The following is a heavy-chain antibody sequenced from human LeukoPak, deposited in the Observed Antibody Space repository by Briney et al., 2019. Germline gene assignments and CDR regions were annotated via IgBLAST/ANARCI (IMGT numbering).Heavy chain of an antibody. V-gene: IGHV3-30-3*01. J-gene: IGHJ4*02. Sequence: GGSLRLSCAASGFTFSGYAMHWVRQAPGKGLEWVAVISYDGSNKYYADSVKGRFTISRDNSKNTLYLQMNSLRAEDTAVYYCAREAGTILYWGQGTLVTVSS. CDR3: AREAGTILY. CDR1: GFTFSGYA. D-gene: IGHD6-19*01. CDR2: ISYDGSNK.